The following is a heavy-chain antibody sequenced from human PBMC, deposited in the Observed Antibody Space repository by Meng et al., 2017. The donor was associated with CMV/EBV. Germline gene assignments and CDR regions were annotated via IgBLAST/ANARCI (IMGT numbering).Heavy chain of an antibody. V-gene: IGHV1-8*01. CDR1: GYTCTSYD. J-gene: IGHJ5*02. CDR3: ARGPYSSSWYGYWFDP. Sequence: GYTCTSYDINWVRQATGQGLEWMGWMNPNSGNTGYAQKFQGRVTMTRNTSISTAYMELSSLRSEDTAVYYCARGPYSSSWYGYWFDPWGQGTLVNRLL. D-gene: IGHD6-13*01. CDR2: MNPNSGNT.